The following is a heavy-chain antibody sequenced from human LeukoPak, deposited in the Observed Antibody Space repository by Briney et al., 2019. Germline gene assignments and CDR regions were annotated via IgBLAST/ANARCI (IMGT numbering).Heavy chain of an antibody. D-gene: IGHD2-15*01. CDR1: GFTSSRYE. CDR2: ISGDSSRT. J-gene: IGHJ4*02. CDR3: AKDGGDIDNWGFRYY. Sequence: GGSLRLSCVVSGFTSSRYEMHWVRQAPGKGLEWVSSISGDSSRTHYADSVKGRFTISRDNSKNTLYLQMNSLRVEDTAVYYCAKDGGDIDNWGFRYYWGQGTLVTVSS. V-gene: IGHV3-23*01.